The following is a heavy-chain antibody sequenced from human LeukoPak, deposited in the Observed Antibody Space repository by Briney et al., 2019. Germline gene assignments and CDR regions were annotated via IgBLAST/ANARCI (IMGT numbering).Heavy chain of an antibody. D-gene: IGHD5-12*01. J-gene: IGHJ4*02. Sequence: PGGSLRLSCAAPGFTFSSYGMHWVRQAPGKGLEWVAVISYDGSNKYYADSVKGRFTISRDNSKSTLYLQMNSLRAEDTAVYYCAGGYEWGYFDYWGQGTLVTVSS. CDR2: ISYDGSNK. CDR1: GFTFSSYG. CDR3: AGGYEWGYFDY. V-gene: IGHV3-30*03.